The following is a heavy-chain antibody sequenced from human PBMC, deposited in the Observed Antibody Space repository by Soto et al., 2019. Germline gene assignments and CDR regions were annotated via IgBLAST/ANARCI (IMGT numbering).Heavy chain of an antibody. V-gene: IGHV3-15*07. D-gene: IGHD2-15*01. J-gene: IGHJ4*02. CDR2: LKGKTDGGTT. Sequence: EVQLVESGGGLVKPGGSLRLSCVASGFTFSNAWMNWVRQAPGKGLEWVDRLKGKTDGGTTDYAAPAKGRFNISRDDSKNTLYLQMKSLKIEDTAVYYCSTGPPDSNLNYWGQGTLVTVSS. CDR3: STGPPDSNLNY. CDR1: GFTFSNAW.